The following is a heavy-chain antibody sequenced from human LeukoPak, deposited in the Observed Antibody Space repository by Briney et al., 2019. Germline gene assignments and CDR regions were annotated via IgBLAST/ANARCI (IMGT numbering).Heavy chain of an antibody. V-gene: IGHV3-23*01. CDR3: AKTAYCGGDCYPYYFDY. CDR1: GFTFSSYA. CDR2: ISGSGGST. Sequence: GGSLRLSCAASGFTFSSYAMSWVRQAPGKGLEWVSAISGSGGSTYYADSVKGRFTISRDNSKNTLYLQMNSLRAEDTAVYYCAKTAYCGGDCYPYYFDYWGQGTLVAVSS. D-gene: IGHD2-21*02. J-gene: IGHJ4*02.